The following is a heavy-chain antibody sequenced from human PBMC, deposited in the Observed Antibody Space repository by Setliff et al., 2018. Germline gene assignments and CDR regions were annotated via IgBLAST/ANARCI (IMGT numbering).Heavy chain of an antibody. J-gene: IGHJ4*01. V-gene: IGHV1-46*01. Sequence: ASVKVSCKSSGYTFINFHLHWVRLAPGQGLQWMGMVNPSGGHPVYAQKFQGRVTMTSDTSTNTVYMDLSSLTSEDTAVYFCGSGLHPDYPDYWGQGTLVTVSS. D-gene: IGHD2-15*01. CDR1: GYTFINFH. CDR2: VNPSGGHP. CDR3: GSGLHPDYPDY.